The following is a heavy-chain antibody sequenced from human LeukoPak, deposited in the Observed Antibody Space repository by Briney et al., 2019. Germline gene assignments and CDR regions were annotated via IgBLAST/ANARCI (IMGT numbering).Heavy chain of an antibody. Sequence: AGGSLRLSCAASGFTFRSYGMHWVRQAPGKGLEWVAVIWYDGSNKYYADSVKGRFTISRDNTKNSLFLQMDSLRAEDTAVYYCAREPHIAVVTHFDYWGQGTLVTVSS. V-gene: IGHV3-33*01. D-gene: IGHD6-19*01. J-gene: IGHJ4*02. CDR3: AREPHIAVVTHFDY. CDR2: IWYDGSNK. CDR1: GFTFRSYG.